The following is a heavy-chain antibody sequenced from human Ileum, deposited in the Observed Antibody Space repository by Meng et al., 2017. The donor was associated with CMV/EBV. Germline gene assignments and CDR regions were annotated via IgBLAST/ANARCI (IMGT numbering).Heavy chain of an antibody. CDR2: VYRGGNA. CDR3: TTGSAYSPPGQFHQ. Sequence: QLQLQESGPGLVKPSGTLSLTCAVSGGSISRANWWTWVRQTSGKGLEWIGEVYRGGNAMYNPSLQSRLIISVDDSTNQVSLRLRSVTAADTAMYYCTTGSAYSPPGQFHQWGQGTLVTVSS. CDR1: GGSISRANW. J-gene: IGHJ4*02. D-gene: IGHD3-22*01. V-gene: IGHV4-4*02.